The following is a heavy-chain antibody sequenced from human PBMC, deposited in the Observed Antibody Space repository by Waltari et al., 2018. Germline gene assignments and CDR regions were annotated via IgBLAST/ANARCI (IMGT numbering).Heavy chain of an antibody. J-gene: IGHJ4*01. V-gene: IGHV3-15*01. CDR1: GFGFKAAW. CDR2: IKRSSVGATT. Sequence: EVKMVESGGGSMKPGDSLRLSCVASGFGFKAAWLTWVRQAPGKGLEWVGRIKRSSVGATTYFTASLRGRFSISRDDSQNMVFLQMNSLRTEDTALYYCTTLGALWGDWGHGTLVTVSS. D-gene: IGHD7-27*01. CDR3: TTLGALWGD.